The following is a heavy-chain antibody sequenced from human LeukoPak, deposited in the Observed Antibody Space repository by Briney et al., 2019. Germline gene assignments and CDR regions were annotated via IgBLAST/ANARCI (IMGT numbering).Heavy chain of an antibody. Sequence: GGSLRLSCAASGFTFSSYAMSWVRQAPGKGLERVSAISGSGGSTYYADSVKGRFTISRDNSKNTLYLQMNSLRAEDTAVYYCTKDTTDYAYRYYFDYWGQGTLVTVSS. CDR1: GFTFSSYA. D-gene: IGHD3-16*01. CDR3: TKDTTDYAYRYYFDY. CDR2: ISGSGGST. V-gene: IGHV3-23*01. J-gene: IGHJ4*02.